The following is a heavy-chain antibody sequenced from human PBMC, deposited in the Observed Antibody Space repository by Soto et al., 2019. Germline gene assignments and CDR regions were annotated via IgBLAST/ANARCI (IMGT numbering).Heavy chain of an antibody. CDR3: ARSVAVPGAHIDY. CDR1: GGSISCSY. V-gene: IGHV4-59*01. D-gene: IGHD6-19*01. Sequence: SETLSLTCIVSGGSISCSYWSWIRQSPGKGLEWLGYVYYTGSTNYSPSLRSRVSISVDTSKNEFSLRLSSVTAADTAVYFCARSVAVPGAHIDYWGQGTQVTVPS. J-gene: IGHJ4*02. CDR2: VYYTGST.